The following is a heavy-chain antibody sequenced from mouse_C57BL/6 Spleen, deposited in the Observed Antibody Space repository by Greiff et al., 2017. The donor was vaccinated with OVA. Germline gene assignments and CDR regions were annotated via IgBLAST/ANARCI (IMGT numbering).Heavy chain of an antibody. Sequence: QVQLQQSGAELVKPGASVKLSCKASGYTFTEYTIPWVKQRSGQGLEWIGWFYPGSGSIKYNEKFKDKATLTADKSSSTVYMELSRLTSEDSAVYFCARHETGDYYGSSPFDYWGQGTTLTVSS. CDR1: GYTFTEYT. V-gene: IGHV1-62-2*01. CDR3: ARHETGDYYGSSPFDY. D-gene: IGHD1-1*01. J-gene: IGHJ2*01. CDR2: FYPGSGSI.